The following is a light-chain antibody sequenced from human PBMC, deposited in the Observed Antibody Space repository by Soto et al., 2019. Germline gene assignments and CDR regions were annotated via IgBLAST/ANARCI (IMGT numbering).Light chain of an antibody. CDR3: SSYGGSNNFARV. J-gene: IGLJ2*01. V-gene: IGLV2-8*01. CDR1: SSDVGGYNY. CDR2: EVS. Sequence: QSALTQPPSASGSPGQSVTISCTGSSSDVGGYNYVSWYQQHPGKAPKLMIYEVSKRPSGVPDRLSGSKSGNTASLTVSGLQAEDEADYYCSSYGGSNNFARVFGGGTKLTVL.